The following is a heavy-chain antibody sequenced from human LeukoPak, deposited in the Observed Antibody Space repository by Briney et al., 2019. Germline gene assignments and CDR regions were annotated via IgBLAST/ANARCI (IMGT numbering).Heavy chain of an antibody. CDR1: GYTFTSYA. V-gene: IGHV1-3*01. D-gene: IGHD6-6*01. Sequence: VASVKVSCKASGYTFTSYAMHWVRQAPGQRLEWMGWINAGNGNTKYSQKFQGRVTITRDTSARTAYMELSSLRSEDTAVYYCARVVPSDRRAFDIWGQGTMVTVSS. CDR3: ARVVPSDRRAFDI. CDR2: INAGNGNT. J-gene: IGHJ3*02.